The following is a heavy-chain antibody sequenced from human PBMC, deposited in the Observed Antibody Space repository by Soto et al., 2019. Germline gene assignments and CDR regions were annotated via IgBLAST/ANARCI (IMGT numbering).Heavy chain of an antibody. V-gene: IGHV1-69*12. CDR2: IIPIFTTT. J-gene: IGHJ3*02. CDR1: GGTFSNHA. CDR3: AREVAADGTFREDVFDI. D-gene: IGHD6-13*01. Sequence: QVHLVQSGAEVKKPGSSVKVSCKASGGTFSNHAINWVRQAPGQGLEWMGRIIPIFTTTNYAQKFQGRVTITADESTITAYMELSSLXXDXTAVYYCAREVAADGTFREDVFDIWGQGTLVTVSS.